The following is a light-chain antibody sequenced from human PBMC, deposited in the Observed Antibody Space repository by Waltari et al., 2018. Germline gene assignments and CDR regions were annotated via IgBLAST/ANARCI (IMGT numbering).Light chain of an antibody. CDR1: SGSLSTTSY. CDR3: ALYMGSGIWV. J-gene: IGLJ3*02. Sequence: QTVVTQEPSLSVSPGGTVTLTCALSSGSLSTTSYATWYQQTPGQAPRTPVSKANARSSGVPVRFSGSILGNTAALTITGAQADDESDYYCALYMGSGIWVFGGGTRLTVL. CDR2: KAN. V-gene: IGLV8-61*01.